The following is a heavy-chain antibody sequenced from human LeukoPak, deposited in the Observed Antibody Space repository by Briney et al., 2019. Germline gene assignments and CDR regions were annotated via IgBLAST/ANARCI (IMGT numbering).Heavy chain of an antibody. CDR1: GYTFTRYD. Sequence: ASVKVSCKASGYTFTRYDINWVRQATGQGPEWMGWMNTKSGNTGHAQKFQGRVTITRDTSISTVYMELSSLRSEDTAMYFCARVDGRPDCWGQGTLVTVSS. V-gene: IGHV1-8*03. CDR3: ARVDGRPDC. CDR2: MNTKSGNT. J-gene: IGHJ4*02. D-gene: IGHD2-8*01.